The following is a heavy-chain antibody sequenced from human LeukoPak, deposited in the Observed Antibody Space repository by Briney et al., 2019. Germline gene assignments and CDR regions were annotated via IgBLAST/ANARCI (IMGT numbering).Heavy chain of an antibody. J-gene: IGHJ3*02. CDR3: ATYLLRSTSWSSTSVAFAI. V-gene: IGHV1-69*13. CDR1: GGTFSSYA. D-gene: IGHD2-2*01. CDR2: IIPIFGTA. Sequence: ASVKVSCKASGGTFSSYAISWVRQAPGQGLEWMGGIIPIFGTANYAQKFQGRVTITADESTSTAYMDLSSLRSEDTALYYCATYLLRSTSWSSTSVAFAIWGQGTVVTVSS.